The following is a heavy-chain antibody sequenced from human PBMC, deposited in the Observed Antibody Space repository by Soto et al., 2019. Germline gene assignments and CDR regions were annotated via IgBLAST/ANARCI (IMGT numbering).Heavy chain of an antibody. CDR1: GVSFSGYY. CDR3: ARETLYASGGYYLNAFDI. CDR2: INHSGST. D-gene: IGHD3-22*01. J-gene: IGHJ3*02. V-gene: IGHV4-34*01. Sequence: SETLSLTCAVYGVSFSGYYWSWIRQPPGKGLEWIGEINHSGSTNYNPSLKSRVTISVDTSKNQFSLQLHSVTPEDTALYYCARETLYASGGYYLNAFDIWGQGTMVTVSS.